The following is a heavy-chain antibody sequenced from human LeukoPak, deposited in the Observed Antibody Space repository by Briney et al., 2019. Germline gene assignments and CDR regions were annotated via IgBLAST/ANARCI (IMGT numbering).Heavy chain of an antibody. CDR2: ISGSGGST. D-gene: IGHD3-3*01. J-gene: IGHJ4*02. Sequence: PGGSLRLSCAASGFTFSSYAMSWVRQAPGKGLGWVSAISGSGGSTYYADSVKGRFTISRDNSKNTLYLQMNSLRAEDTAVYYCAKDRIIFGASDYWGQGTLVTVSS. CDR3: AKDRIIFGASDY. CDR1: GFTFSSYA. V-gene: IGHV3-23*01.